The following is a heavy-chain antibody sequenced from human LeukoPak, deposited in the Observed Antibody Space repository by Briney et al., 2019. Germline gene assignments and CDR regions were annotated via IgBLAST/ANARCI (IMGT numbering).Heavy chain of an antibody. D-gene: IGHD4-17*01. J-gene: IGHJ4*02. Sequence: PGGSLRLSCAGSGLSFSDYGMNWVRQAPGKGLEWLTFISPSGRSVSYADSVKGRFTIARDNAKKSLYLQMDSLRGEDTAIYYCTRDAVSDFWGQGTLVTVSS. CDR2: ISPSGRSV. CDR1: GLSFSDYG. V-gene: IGHV3-48*03. CDR3: TRDAVSDF.